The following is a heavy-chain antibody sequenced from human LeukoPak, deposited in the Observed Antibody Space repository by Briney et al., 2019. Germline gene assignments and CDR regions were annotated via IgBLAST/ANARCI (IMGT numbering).Heavy chain of an antibody. CDR3: ARDPTGYCRGGSCYPDWFDP. V-gene: IGHV3-66*03. J-gene: IGHJ5*02. CDR2: IRGSGET. Sequence: PGGSLRLSCAVSGFSVSNYYMNWVRQAPGKGLEWVSLIRGSGETFYADSVKGRFTISRDDSKNTGYLQMNSLRVEDTAEYFCARDPTGYCRGGSCYPDWFDPWGQGTLVTVSS. D-gene: IGHD2-15*01. CDR1: GFSVSNYY.